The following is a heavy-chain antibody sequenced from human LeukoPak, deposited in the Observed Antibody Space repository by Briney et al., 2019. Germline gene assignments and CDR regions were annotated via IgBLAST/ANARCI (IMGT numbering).Heavy chain of an antibody. CDR2: IIPIFGTA. V-gene: IGHV1-69*13. Sequence: GASVKVSCKASGGTFSSYAISWVRQAPGQGLEWMGGIIPIFGTASYAQKFQGRVTITADESTNTAYMELSSLRSEDTAVYYCARDGIYYGSGSYYHDYWGQGTLVTVSS. J-gene: IGHJ4*02. CDR1: GGTFSSYA. D-gene: IGHD3-10*01. CDR3: ARDGIYYGSGSYYHDY.